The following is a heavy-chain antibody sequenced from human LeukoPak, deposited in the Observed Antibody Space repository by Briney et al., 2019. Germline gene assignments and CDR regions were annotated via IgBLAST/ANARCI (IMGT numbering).Heavy chain of an antibody. D-gene: IGHD5-12*01. CDR2: INPNSGDT. Sequence: ASVKVSCKASGYTLTGYYMHWLRQAPGQGLEWMGWINPNSGDTNYAQKFQGRVTMTRDTSINTAYMELSRLTSDDMAVYYCAKNPYEYYFDYWGQGTLVTVSS. J-gene: IGHJ4*02. CDR1: GYTLTGYY. V-gene: IGHV1-2*02. CDR3: AKNPYEYYFDY.